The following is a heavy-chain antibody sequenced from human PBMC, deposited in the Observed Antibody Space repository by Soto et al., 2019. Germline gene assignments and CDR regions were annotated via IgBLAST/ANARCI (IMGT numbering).Heavy chain of an antibody. CDR3: ARPTSYTTSWPSNWLDP. V-gene: IGHV2-70*01. D-gene: IGHD6-13*01. J-gene: IGHJ5*02. CDR1: GFSLSTSEMS. Sequence: SGPTLVNPTQTLTLTCTFSGFSLSTSEMSVSLIRQPPGKALEWLALIDGDDDKYYSTSLKTRLTISKDTSKNQVVLTMTNMDPVDTATYSCARPTSYTTSWPSNWLDPWRQRTLVTVSS. CDR2: IDGDDDK.